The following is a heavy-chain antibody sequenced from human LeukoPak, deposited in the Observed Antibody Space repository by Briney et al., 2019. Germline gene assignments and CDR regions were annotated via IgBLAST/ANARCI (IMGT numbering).Heavy chain of an antibody. V-gene: IGHV1-18*01. Sequence: ASVKVSCKASGYTFTSYGISWVRQAPGQGLEWMGWISAYNGNTNYAQKLQGRVTMTTNTSTSTAYMELRSLRSDDTAVYYCASCSSGTFPCDYWGQGTLVTVSS. CDR3: ASCSSGTFPCDY. CDR2: ISAYNGNT. D-gene: IGHD2-2*01. CDR1: GYTFTSYG. J-gene: IGHJ4*02.